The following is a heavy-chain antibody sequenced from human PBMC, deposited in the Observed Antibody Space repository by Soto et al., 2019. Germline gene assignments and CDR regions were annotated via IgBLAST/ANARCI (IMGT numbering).Heavy chain of an antibody. V-gene: IGHV1-24*01. Sequence: GASVKVSCKVSGYTLTELSMHWVRQAPGKGLEWMGGFDPEDGETIYAQKFQGRVTMTEDTSTDTAYMELSSLRSEDTAVYYCATLYRYYDILTGYYYFDYWGQGTLVTVSS. J-gene: IGHJ4*02. CDR3: ATLYRYYDILTGYYYFDY. CDR2: FDPEDGET. D-gene: IGHD3-9*01. CDR1: GYTLTELS.